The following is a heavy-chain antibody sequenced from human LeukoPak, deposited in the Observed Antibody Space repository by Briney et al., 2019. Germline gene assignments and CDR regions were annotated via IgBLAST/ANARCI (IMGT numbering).Heavy chain of an antibody. Sequence: ASVKVSCKASGYTFTAYYMHWVRQAPGQGLEWMGRINPHSGGANYAQKFEGRVPMTRDTSISTAYLELSRLRSDDTAVYFCARVRDSTGYYHRDAFNIWGQGTLVTVSS. J-gene: IGHJ3*02. CDR3: ARVRDSTGYYHRDAFNI. CDR2: INPHSGGA. V-gene: IGHV1-2*06. D-gene: IGHD3-22*01. CDR1: GYTFTAYY.